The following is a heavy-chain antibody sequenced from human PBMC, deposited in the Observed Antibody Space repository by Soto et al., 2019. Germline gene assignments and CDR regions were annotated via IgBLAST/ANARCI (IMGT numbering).Heavy chain of an antibody. CDR3: ARDSPQGYYDSSGYPIEYFQH. CDR1: GGSISSGGYY. D-gene: IGHD3-22*01. J-gene: IGHJ1*01. Sequence: SETLSLTCTVSGGSISSGGYYWSWIRQHPGKGLEWFGYIYYSGSTYYNPSLKSRVTISVDTSKNQFSLKLSSVTAADTAVYYCARDSPQGYYDSSGYPIEYFQHWGQGTLVTVSS. CDR2: IYYSGST. V-gene: IGHV4-31*03.